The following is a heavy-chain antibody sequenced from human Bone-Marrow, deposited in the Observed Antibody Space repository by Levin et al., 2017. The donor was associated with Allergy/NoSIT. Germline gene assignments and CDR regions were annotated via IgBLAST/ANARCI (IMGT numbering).Heavy chain of an antibody. CDR3: ARAGDWESSVWYGTKDYAMEF. Sequence: SQTLSLTCNVSGVSIHNYFWSWIRQPPGKGLEWIGYIYSTASSSYNPSLKNRVTLSIETSKNQVSLKLRSVTAADTAVYYCARAGDWESSVWYGTKDYAMEFWGQGTTVTVSS. CDR1: GVSIHNYF. CDR2: IYSTASS. D-gene: IGHD6-19*01. J-gene: IGHJ6*02. V-gene: IGHV4-59*01.